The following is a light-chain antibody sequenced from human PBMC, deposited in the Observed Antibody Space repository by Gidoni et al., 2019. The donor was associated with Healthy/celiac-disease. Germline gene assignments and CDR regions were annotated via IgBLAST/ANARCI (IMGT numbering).Light chain of an antibody. CDR2: DVS. CDR1: SSDVGGYNS. CDR3: ISYTSSSSFYV. Sequence: QSARTQPASVSGSPGQAITISCTGTSSDVGGYNSVSWYQQHPGKAPKLIIYDVSNRPSGVSNRFSGSKSGNTASLTISGLQAEDEADYYCISYTSSSSFYVFGTGTNVTVL. V-gene: IGLV2-14*03. J-gene: IGLJ1*01.